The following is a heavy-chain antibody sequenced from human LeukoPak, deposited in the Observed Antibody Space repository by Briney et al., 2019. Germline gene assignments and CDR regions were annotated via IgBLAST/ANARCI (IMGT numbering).Heavy chain of an antibody. CDR2: IRYDGSNK. D-gene: IGHD3-3*01. CDR1: GFTFSSYG. J-gene: IGHJ3*02. V-gene: IGHV3-30*02. Sequence: PGGSLRLSCAASGFTFSSYGMHWVRQAPGKGLGWVAFIRYDGSNKYYADSVKGRFTISRDKFKITLYLQMNSLRAEDAAIYYCVRVRSASLDFDIWGQGTMVTVSS. CDR3: VRVRSASLDFDI.